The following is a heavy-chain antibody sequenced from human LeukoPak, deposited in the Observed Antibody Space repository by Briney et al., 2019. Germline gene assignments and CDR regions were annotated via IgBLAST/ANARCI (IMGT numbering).Heavy chain of an antibody. V-gene: IGHV1-18*01. CDR1: GYTFTSYG. Sequence: GASVKVSCTASGYTFTSYGISWVRQAPGQGLEWMGWISAYNGNTNYAQKLQGRVTMTTDTSTSTAYMELRSLRSDDTAVYYCARGPYYYDSSGYHFDYWGQGTLVTVSS. CDR2: ISAYNGNT. D-gene: IGHD3-22*01. J-gene: IGHJ4*02. CDR3: ARGPYYYDSSGYHFDY.